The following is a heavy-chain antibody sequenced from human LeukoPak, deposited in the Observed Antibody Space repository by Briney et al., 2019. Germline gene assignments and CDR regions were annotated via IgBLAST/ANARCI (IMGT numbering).Heavy chain of an antibody. D-gene: IGHD2-21*02. CDR2: INHSGST. CDR3: ARGQNNLAYCGGDCLGGIDY. Sequence: SETLSLTCAVYGGSFSGYYWSWIRQPPGKGLEWIGEINHSGSTNYNPSLKSRVTISVDTSKNQFSLKLSSVTAADTAVYYCARGQNNLAYCGGDCLGGIDYWGQGTLVTVSS. CDR1: GGSFSGYY. J-gene: IGHJ4*02. V-gene: IGHV4-34*01.